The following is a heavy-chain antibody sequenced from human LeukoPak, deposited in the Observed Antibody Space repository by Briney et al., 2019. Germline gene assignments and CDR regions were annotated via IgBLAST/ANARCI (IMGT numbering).Heavy chain of an antibody. V-gene: IGHV1-69*05. CDR2: IIPIFGTA. Sequence: SVKVSCTASGGTFSSYAISWVRQAPGQGLEWMGGIIPIFGTANYAQKFQGRVTITTDESTSTAYMELSSLRSEDTAVYYCARDRYYDSSGSDAFDIWGQGTMVTVSS. D-gene: IGHD3-22*01. J-gene: IGHJ3*02. CDR1: GGTFSSYA. CDR3: ARDRYYDSSGSDAFDI.